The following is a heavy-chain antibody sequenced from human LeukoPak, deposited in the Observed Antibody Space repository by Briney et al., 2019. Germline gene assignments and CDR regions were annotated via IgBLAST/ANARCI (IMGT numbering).Heavy chain of an antibody. CDR1: GFTFSNYA. V-gene: IGHV3-23*01. CDR2: ITGSGSRT. J-gene: IGHJ4*02. D-gene: IGHD6-19*01. Sequence: PGGSLRLSCAASGFTFSNYAMTWVRQPPGKGLECVSSITGSGSRTYYADSVKGRFTISRDSSKNPLFLQMNSLRADDTAVYYCAARPVADNPAPFDYWGQGTLVTVSS. CDR3: AARPVADNPAPFDY.